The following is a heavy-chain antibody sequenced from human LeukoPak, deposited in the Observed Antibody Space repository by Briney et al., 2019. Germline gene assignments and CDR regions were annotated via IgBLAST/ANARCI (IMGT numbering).Heavy chain of an antibody. V-gene: IGHV4-34*01. Sequence: MASETLSLTCAVYGGSFNGYYWNWIRQPPGKGLEWIGEINHSGSTNYNPSLKGRVTISVDTSKNQFTLKLSSVTAADTAKYYCARMGRGATYDPWGQGTLVTVSS. J-gene: IGHJ5*02. CDR1: GGSFNGYY. CDR2: INHSGST. D-gene: IGHD1-26*01. CDR3: ARMGRGATYDP.